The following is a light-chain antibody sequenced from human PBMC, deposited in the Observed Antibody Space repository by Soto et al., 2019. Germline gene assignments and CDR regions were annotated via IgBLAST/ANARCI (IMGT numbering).Light chain of an antibody. V-gene: IGKV1-5*03. CDR1: QTISSW. CDR3: QHYNSYSEA. Sequence: DIQMTQSPSTLSGFLGDTVTITFPASQTISSWLAWYQQKPGKAPKLLIYKASTLKSGVPSRFSGSGSGTEFTLTISSLQPDDFETYYCQHYNSYSEAFGQGTKVDIK. J-gene: IGKJ1*01. CDR2: KAS.